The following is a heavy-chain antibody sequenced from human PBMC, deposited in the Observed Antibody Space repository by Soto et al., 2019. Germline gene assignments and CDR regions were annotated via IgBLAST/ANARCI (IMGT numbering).Heavy chain of an antibody. J-gene: IGHJ4*02. Sequence: QVTLKESGPVLVKPTETLTLTCTVSGFSLSNARMGVSWIRQPPGKALEWLAHIFSNDEKSYSTSLKSRLTISKDTFKSQVVITMTNMDPVDTATYYCARSRIYDSSGYYQFDYWGQGTLVTVSS. CDR3: ARSRIYDSSGYYQFDY. CDR1: GFSLSNARMG. V-gene: IGHV2-26*01. D-gene: IGHD3-22*01. CDR2: IFSNDEK.